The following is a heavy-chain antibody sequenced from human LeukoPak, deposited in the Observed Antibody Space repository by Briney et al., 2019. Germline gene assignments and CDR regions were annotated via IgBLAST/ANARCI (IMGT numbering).Heavy chain of an antibody. V-gene: IGHV3-7*01. D-gene: IGHD3-10*01. Sequence: GGSLSLSCAASEFTFSSYWMNWVRQAPGRGREGVANIKQDGSEKYYVDSVKGRFTISRDNAKNSLYLQMNSLRVEDTAVYYCARSQFGELLNGFDYWGQGTLVTVSS. CDR1: EFTFSSYW. CDR3: ARSQFGELLNGFDY. CDR2: IKQDGSEK. J-gene: IGHJ4*02.